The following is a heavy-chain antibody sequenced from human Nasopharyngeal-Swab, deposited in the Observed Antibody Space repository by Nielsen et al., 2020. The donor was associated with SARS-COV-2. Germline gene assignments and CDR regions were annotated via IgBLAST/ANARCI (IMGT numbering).Heavy chain of an antibody. CDR2: INPSGGST. J-gene: IGHJ4*02. CDR1: GYTFTGYF. Sequence: ASVKVSCKASGYTFTGYFIHWVRQAPGQGLEWMGWINPSGGSTTYAQKFQGRVTMTRDTSTRTVYMELSSLRSEDTAVYYRARDLGYRYDGYWGQGTLVTVSS. CDR3: ARDLGYRYDGY. V-gene: IGHV1-46*01. D-gene: IGHD5-18*01.